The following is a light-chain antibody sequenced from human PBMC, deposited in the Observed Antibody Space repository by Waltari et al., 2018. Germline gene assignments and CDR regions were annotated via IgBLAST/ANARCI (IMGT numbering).Light chain of an antibody. Sequence: SYVLTQPPSVSVAPGKTASITCGGNNIESKSVHWYQQKPGQAPILVISYDSDRPSWIPGLFSCSNSGNPATPTISRGEAGDEADYYCQVWDANTDPGVFGTGTEVTVL. V-gene: IGLV3-21*04. CDR3: QVWDANTDPGV. J-gene: IGLJ1*01. CDR1: NIESKS. CDR2: YDS.